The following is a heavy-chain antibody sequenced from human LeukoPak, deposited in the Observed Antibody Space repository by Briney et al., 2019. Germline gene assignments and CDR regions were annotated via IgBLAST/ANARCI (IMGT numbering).Heavy chain of an antibody. CDR2: INHSGST. CDR1: GGSFSGYY. Sequence: PSETLSLTCAVYGGSFSGYYWSWIRQPPGKGLEWIGEINHSGSTNYNPSLKSRVTISVDTSKNQFSLKLSSVTAADTAVYYCAREGYQGSLGGLHSGWYPSNYFFYHMDVWGKGTTVTVSS. J-gene: IGHJ6*03. CDR3: AREGYQGSLGGLHSGWYPSNYFFYHMDV. V-gene: IGHV4-34*01. D-gene: IGHD6-19*01.